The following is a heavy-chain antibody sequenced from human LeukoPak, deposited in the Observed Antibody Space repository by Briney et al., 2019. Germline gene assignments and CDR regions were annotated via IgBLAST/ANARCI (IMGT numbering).Heavy chain of an antibody. Sequence: GGSLRLSCAASGFTFSTYAMSWVRQAPGKGLEWVANIKQDGSEKYYVDSVKGRFTISRDNAKNSLYLQMNSLRAEDTAVYYCASLQLWLPYYYYGMDVWGQGTTVTVSS. CDR3: ASLQLWLPYYYYGMDV. D-gene: IGHD5-18*01. V-gene: IGHV3-7*01. CDR2: IKQDGSEK. CDR1: GFTFSTYA. J-gene: IGHJ6*02.